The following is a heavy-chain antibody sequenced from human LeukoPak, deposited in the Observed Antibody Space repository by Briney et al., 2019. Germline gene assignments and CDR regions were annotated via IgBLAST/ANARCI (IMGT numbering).Heavy chain of an antibody. CDR2: INANSGGT. CDR3: ARDPIDGYYHFDY. V-gene: IGHV1-2*02. Sequence: GASVKVSCKASGYTFTGFHMHWVRQAPGQGLEWMGWINANSGGTSYALKFQGRVTMTRDTSISTAYMELTRLRSDDTAAYYCARDPIDGYYHFDYWGQGTLVTVSS. J-gene: IGHJ4*02. D-gene: IGHD5-24*01. CDR1: GYTFTGFH.